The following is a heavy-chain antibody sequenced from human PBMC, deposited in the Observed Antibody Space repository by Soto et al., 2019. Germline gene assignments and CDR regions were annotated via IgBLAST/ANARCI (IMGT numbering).Heavy chain of an antibody. Sequence: QVQLVQSGAAVKRPGASVQVSCKASVYTFRNYDVAWVRRAPGHGLEWMGWISIYKGKTYYKESLQGRVTMTMDTGPTTAYMGVRSLRSDDTAVYYCARTGYIGNFGLDVWGQGTTVTVSS. CDR3: ARTGYIGNFGLDV. D-gene: IGHD5-12*01. CDR2: ISIYKGKT. V-gene: IGHV1-18*01. CDR1: VYTFRNYD. J-gene: IGHJ6*02.